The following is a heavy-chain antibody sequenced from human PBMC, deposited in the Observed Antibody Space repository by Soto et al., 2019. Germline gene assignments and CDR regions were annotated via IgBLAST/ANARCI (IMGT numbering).Heavy chain of an antibody. CDR1: GFTFSNYW. J-gene: IGHJ4*02. CDR2: IQEGGSNT. CDR3: ARNTIG. Sequence: EVQLVESGGGLVQPGGSLRLSCASSGFTFSNYWMSWVRQAPGKGLEWVANIQEGGSNTYYVDSVKGRFTISRDNAANSLYMQMNSLGVKDTAVYYCARNTIGRGQGTLVTVSS. D-gene: IGHD1-1*01. V-gene: IGHV3-7*05.